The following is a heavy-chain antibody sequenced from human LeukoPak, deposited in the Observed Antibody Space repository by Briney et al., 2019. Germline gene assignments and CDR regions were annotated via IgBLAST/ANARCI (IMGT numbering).Heavy chain of an antibody. V-gene: IGHV1-18*01. CDR3: ARLSGYTGGWYLFPPDG. CDR2: ISADNGNT. Sequence: ASVKVSCKASGYTFTSYGINWVRQAPGEGLEWMGWISADNGNTNYAQKFQGRVTMTTDTSTSTAYMELRSLRSDDTAVYYCARLSGYTGGWYLFPPDGWGREPRVTVPS. D-gene: IGHD6-13*01. J-gene: IGHJ4*02. CDR1: GYTFTSYG.